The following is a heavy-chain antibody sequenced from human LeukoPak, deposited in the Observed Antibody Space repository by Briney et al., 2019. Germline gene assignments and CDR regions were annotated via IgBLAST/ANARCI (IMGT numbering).Heavy chain of an antibody. J-gene: IGHJ4*02. Sequence: PSETLSLTCTVSGGSVSSDGYYWSWIRQHPGKGLEWIGYIYYSGSTYYNPSLKSRLTISVDTSKNQFSLKLSSVTAADTAMYYCARSRDGYNPGFFYYFDYWGRGALVTVSS. V-gene: IGHV4-31*03. CDR3: ARSRDGYNPGFFYYFDY. CDR2: IYYSGST. CDR1: GGSVSSDGYY. D-gene: IGHD5-24*01.